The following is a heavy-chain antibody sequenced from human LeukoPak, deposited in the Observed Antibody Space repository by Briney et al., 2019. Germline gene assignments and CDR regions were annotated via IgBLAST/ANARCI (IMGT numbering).Heavy chain of an antibody. CDR3: ARDDSSSWYHWALDAFDI. CDR1: GYTFTSYG. Sequence: ASVKVSCKASGYTFTSYGISWVRQAPGQGLEWMGWISAYNGNTNYAQKLQGRVTMTTDTSTSTAYMELRSLRSDDTAVYYCARDDSSSWYHWALDAFDIWGQGTVVTVSS. D-gene: IGHD6-13*01. CDR2: ISAYNGNT. V-gene: IGHV1-18*01. J-gene: IGHJ3*02.